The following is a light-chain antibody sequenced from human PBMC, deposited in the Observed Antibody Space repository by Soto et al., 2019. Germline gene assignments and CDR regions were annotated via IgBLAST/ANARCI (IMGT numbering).Light chain of an antibody. V-gene: IGKV1-8*01. CDR1: QAINNY. J-gene: IGKJ5*01. Sequence: AIRMTQSPSSLSASTGDRVTITCRASQAINNYLVWFQQKPGKAPKVLIYAASTLQTGVPSRFSGSGSGTDFSFTFTSLQPEDSATYYCQQYDTRPTMTFGQGTRLEIK. CDR2: AAS. CDR3: QQYDTRPTMT.